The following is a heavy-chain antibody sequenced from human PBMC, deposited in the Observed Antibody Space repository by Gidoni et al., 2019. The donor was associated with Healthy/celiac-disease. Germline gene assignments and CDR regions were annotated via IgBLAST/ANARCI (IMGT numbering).Heavy chain of an antibody. CDR2: SIPIFGTA. Sequence: QVQLVQSGAEVKKPGSSVKVSCKASGGTFSSSAISWVRQAPGQGLEWMGGSIPIFGTANYAQKFQGRVTITADESTSTAYMELSSLRSEDTAVYYCAREGVRYFDWWHSSARNDAFDIWGQGTMVTVSS. CDR1: GGTFSSSA. J-gene: IGHJ3*02. V-gene: IGHV1-69*01. CDR3: AREGVRYFDWWHSSARNDAFDI. D-gene: IGHD3-9*01.